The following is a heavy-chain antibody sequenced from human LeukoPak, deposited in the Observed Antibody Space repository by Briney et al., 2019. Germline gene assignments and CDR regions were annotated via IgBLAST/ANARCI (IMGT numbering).Heavy chain of an antibody. CDR1: GFTFSDYY. CDR3: ARGGYDSSGSYSQPFDY. D-gene: IGHD3-22*01. Sequence: PGGSLRLSCAASGFTFSDYYMSWIRQAPGKGLEWVSYISSSSSYTNYADSVKGRFTISRDNAKNSLYLQMNSLRAEDTAVYYYARGGYDSSGSYSQPFDYWGQGTLVTVSS. V-gene: IGHV3-11*05. J-gene: IGHJ4*02. CDR2: ISSSSSYT.